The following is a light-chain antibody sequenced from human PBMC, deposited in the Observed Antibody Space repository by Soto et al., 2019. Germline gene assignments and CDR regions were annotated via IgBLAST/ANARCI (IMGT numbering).Light chain of an antibody. Sequence: DLQMTQSPSSLSASVRDRVSITCQASQGIKTSLNWYQQKPGKAPKLLIYDASTLETGVPSRFSGGGSGTQFTLIISSLQLDDAATYYCQQYETLPLTFGGGTKVDIK. CDR1: QGIKTS. CDR3: QQYETLPLT. J-gene: IGKJ4*01. CDR2: DAS. V-gene: IGKV1-33*01.